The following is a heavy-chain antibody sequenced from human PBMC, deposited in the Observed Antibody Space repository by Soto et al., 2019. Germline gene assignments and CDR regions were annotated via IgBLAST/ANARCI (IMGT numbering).Heavy chain of an antibody. J-gene: IGHJ4*02. CDR3: VCEGNFFVY. CDR1: GFTFSTYW. Sequence: EVQLVESGGGLVQPGGSLRLSCAASGFTFSTYWMTWVRRPPGKGLEWVANLDQDGSERYYVDSVRGRFTISRDNAKNSQYLQMNSLRAEDTAVYYCVCEGNFFVYWGQGTLVTVSP. V-gene: IGHV3-7*01. CDR2: LDQDGSER.